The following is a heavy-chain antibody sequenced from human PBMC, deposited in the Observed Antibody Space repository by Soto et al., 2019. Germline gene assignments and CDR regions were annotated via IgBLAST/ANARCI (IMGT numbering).Heavy chain of an antibody. Sequence: SRRLSGAASGCTFSSYALTWVRQAPGKGLEWVFSSRSSGGTIFYAVSVKLRFSISRDNSKITLYIQTHSLRAEALATCDSAHHISSRWYDSWDQGTRVTVSS. J-gene: IGHJ5*01. CDR2: SRSSGGTI. V-gene: IGHV3-23*01. CDR3: AHHISSRWYDS. D-gene: IGHD3-3*02. CDR1: GCTFSSYA.